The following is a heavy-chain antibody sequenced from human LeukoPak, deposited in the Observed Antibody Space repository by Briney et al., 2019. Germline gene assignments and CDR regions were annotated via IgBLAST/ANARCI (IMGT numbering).Heavy chain of an antibody. CDR2: IYYSGTT. D-gene: IGHD7-27*01. V-gene: IGHV4-59*01. CDR3: ARGGTGDPGVDY. CDR1: GGSSRPYY. Sequence: SETLSLTCTVSGGSSRPYYWNWIRQPPGKGLEWIGYIYYSGTTKYKSSLESRITISVDTSKNQFSLKLRSVTAADTAVYYCARGGTGDPGVDYWGQGTLVTVSS. J-gene: IGHJ4*02.